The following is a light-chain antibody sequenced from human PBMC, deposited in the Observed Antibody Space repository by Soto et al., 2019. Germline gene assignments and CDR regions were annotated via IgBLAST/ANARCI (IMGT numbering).Light chain of an antibody. CDR1: QSLKSAY. Sequence: IVLTQSPDTLSLSPGERATLPCRASQSLKSAYLAWYQQKPGQSLRLLIFDASRRATGTADRFSGSGSGTDFTLTISGLEPEDSAVYYCQSYGGLPHTFGGGTKVEIK. CDR3: QSYGGLPHT. J-gene: IGKJ4*01. CDR2: DAS. V-gene: IGKV3-20*01.